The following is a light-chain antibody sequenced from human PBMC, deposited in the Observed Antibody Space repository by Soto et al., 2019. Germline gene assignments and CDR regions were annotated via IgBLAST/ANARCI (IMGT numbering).Light chain of an antibody. V-gene: IGLV2-11*01. CDR1: SSDVGGYNY. Sequence: QSALTQPRSVSGSPGQSVTISCTGTSSDVGGYNYVSWYQQHPGKAPKFMIYDVSKRPSGVPDRFSGSKSGNTASLTISGLQAEDEADYYCCSYAGSYTHVVFGGGTQLT. J-gene: IGLJ2*01. CDR2: DVS. CDR3: CSYAGSYTHVV.